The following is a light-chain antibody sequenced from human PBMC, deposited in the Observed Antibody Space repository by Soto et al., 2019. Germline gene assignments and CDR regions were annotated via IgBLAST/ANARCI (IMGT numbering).Light chain of an antibody. J-gene: IGLJ3*02. V-gene: IGLV1-44*01. CDR1: STNIGRNS. CDR2: TNN. Sequence: QSVLTQPPSASGTPGQSVSISCSGSSTNIGRNSISWYQNLPGTAPKLLIYTNNQRPSGVPARFSGSKSGTSASLAISGLQSEDEADYYCAAWDDSLSGWVFGGGTKLTVL. CDR3: AAWDDSLSGWV.